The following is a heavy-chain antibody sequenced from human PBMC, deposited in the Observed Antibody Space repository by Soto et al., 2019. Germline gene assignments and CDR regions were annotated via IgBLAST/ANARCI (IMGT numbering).Heavy chain of an antibody. CDR1: GFTFSSYS. CDR3: AREVGQTTNEFYYYYYGMDV. Sequence: GSLRLSCAASGFTFSSYSMNWVRQAPGKGLECVSSISSSSSYIYYADSVKGRFTISRDNAKNSLFLQMNSLRAEDTAVYYCAREVGQTTNEFYYYYYGMDVWGQGTTVTVSS. D-gene: IGHD1-26*01. CDR2: ISSSSSYI. V-gene: IGHV3-21*01. J-gene: IGHJ6*02.